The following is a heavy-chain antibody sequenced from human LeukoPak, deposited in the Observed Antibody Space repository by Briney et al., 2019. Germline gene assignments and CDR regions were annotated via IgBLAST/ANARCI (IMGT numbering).Heavy chain of an antibody. CDR2: ISYDGSNK. CDR3: AGGGIAAAGSFDY. Sequence: GGSLRLSCAASGFTFSSYAMHWVRQAPGKGLEWVAVISYDGSNKYYADSVKGRFTISRDNSKNTLYLQMNSLRAEDTAVYYCAGGGIAAAGSFDYWGRGTLVTVSS. V-gene: IGHV3-30-3*01. CDR1: GFTFSSYA. J-gene: IGHJ4*02. D-gene: IGHD6-13*01.